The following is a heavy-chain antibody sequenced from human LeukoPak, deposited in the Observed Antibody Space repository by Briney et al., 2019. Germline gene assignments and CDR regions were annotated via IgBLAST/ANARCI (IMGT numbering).Heavy chain of an antibody. CDR3: ARLHKRVPAAIAYYFDY. Sequence: PSETLSLTCAVYGGSFSGYYWSWIRQPPGKGLEWIGEINHSGSTNYNPSLKSRVTISVETSKNQFSLKLSSVTAADTAVYYCARLHKRVPAAIAYYFDYWGQGTLVTVSS. CDR1: GGSFSGYY. CDR2: INHSGST. V-gene: IGHV4-34*01. D-gene: IGHD2-2*01. J-gene: IGHJ4*02.